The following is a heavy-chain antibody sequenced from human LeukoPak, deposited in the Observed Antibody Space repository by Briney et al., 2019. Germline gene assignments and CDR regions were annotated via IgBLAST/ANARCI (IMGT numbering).Heavy chain of an antibody. Sequence: PGGSLRLSCAASGFTFSSYAMSWVRQAPGKGLEWVSAISGSGGSTYYADSVKGRFTISRDNSKNTLYLQMNSLRADDTAVYYCAKAQVVMVSPGVTLDYWGQGTLVTVSS. D-gene: IGHD2-21*01. CDR1: GFTFSSYA. V-gene: IGHV3-23*01. CDR3: AKAQVVMVSPGVTLDY. CDR2: ISGSGGST. J-gene: IGHJ4*02.